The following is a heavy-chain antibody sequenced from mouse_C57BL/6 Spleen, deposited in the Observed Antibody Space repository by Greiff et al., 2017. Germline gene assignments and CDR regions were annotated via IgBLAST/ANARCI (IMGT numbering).Heavy chain of an antibody. CDR2: IWSGGST. CDR3: ARGDWDFMDY. J-gene: IGHJ4*01. CDR1: GFSFTSYG. Sequence: QVQLQQSGPGLVQPSQSLSISCTVSGFSFTSYGVHWVRQSPGKGLEWLGVIWSGGSTDYNAAFISSLSISKNNSKSQVFLKMNSMQADDTAIYYCARGDWDFMDYWGQGTSVTVSS. V-gene: IGHV2-2*01. D-gene: IGHD4-1*01.